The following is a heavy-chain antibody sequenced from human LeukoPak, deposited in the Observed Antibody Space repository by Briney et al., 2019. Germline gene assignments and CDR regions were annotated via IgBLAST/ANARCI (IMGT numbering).Heavy chain of an antibody. J-gene: IGHJ4*02. CDR2: IWYDGSNK. CDR3: ARDVYYYDSSGYSGWDY. CDR1: GFTFSSYA. D-gene: IGHD3-22*01. V-gene: IGHV3-33*08. Sequence: PGGSLRLSCAASGFTFSSYAMSWVRQAPGKGLEWVAVIWYDGSNKYYADSVKGRFTISRDNSKNTLYLQMNSLRAEDTAVYYCARDVYYYDSSGYSGWDYWGQGTLVTVSS.